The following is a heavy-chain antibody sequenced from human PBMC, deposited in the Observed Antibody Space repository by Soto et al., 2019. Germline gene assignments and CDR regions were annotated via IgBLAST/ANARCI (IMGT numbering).Heavy chain of an antibody. J-gene: IGHJ6*02. V-gene: IGHV3-30-3*01. Sequence: QVQLVESGGGVVRPGRSLRLCCAASGFAFNNYSMHWVRQAPGKGLEWVAIMAFDGSNKYTADSVKGRFTISTDNSKNILYLQMSSLRPEDTAVYFCARDRVPYVYFYYGMDVWGQGTTVIVSS. D-gene: IGHD3-10*02. CDR1: GFAFNNYS. CDR3: ARDRVPYVYFYYGMDV. CDR2: MAFDGSNK.